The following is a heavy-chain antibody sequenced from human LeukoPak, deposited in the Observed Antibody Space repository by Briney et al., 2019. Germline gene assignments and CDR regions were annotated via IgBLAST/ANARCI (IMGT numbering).Heavy chain of an antibody. V-gene: IGHV3-23*01. CDR3: AKDRVKASPGRYYFDC. CDR1: GFTFSTYA. CDR2: ISGSGGST. Sequence: PGGSLRLSCAASGFTFSTYAMTWVPQAPGKGLEWVSAISGSGGSTYYADSVKGRFTISRDSSKNTLYLQLNSLRAEDTAVYYCAKDRVKASPGRYYFDCWGRGTLVTVSS. D-gene: IGHD1-14*01. J-gene: IGHJ4*02.